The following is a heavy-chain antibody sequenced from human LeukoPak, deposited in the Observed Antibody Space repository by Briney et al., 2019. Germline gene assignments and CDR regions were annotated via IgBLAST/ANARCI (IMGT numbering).Heavy chain of an antibody. D-gene: IGHD2-2*01. Sequence: GASVKVSCKASGYTFTSYDINWVRQATGQGLEWMGWMNPNSGNTGYAQKFQGRVTMTRNTSISTAYMELNSLRAEDTAVYYCAKDFLRKYQLPVIGMDVWGKGTTVTISS. CDR3: AKDFLRKYQLPVIGMDV. CDR2: MNPNSGNT. J-gene: IGHJ6*04. V-gene: IGHV1-8*01. CDR1: GYTFTSYD.